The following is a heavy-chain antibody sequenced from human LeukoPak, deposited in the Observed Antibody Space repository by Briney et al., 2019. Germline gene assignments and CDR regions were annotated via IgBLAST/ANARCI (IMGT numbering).Heavy chain of an antibody. J-gene: IGHJ4*02. Sequence: GASVKVSCKASGYTFTSYAMNWVRQAPGQGLEWMGWINTNTGNPTYAQGFTGRFVFSLDTSVSTAYLQISSLKAEDTAVYYCARPRDRGIAAADTVPFDYWGQGTLVTVSS. D-gene: IGHD6-13*01. V-gene: IGHV7-4-1*02. CDR1: GYTFTSYA. CDR2: INTNTGNP. CDR3: ARPRDRGIAAADTVPFDY.